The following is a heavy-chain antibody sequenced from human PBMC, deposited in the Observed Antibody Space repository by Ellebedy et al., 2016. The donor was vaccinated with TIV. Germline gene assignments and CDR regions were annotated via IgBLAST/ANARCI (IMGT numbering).Heavy chain of an antibody. CDR1: GFSFDDYG. V-gene: IGHV3-11*01. J-gene: IGHJ4*02. Sequence: GGSLRLXXAASGFSFDDYGMHWVRQPPGKGLEWVSTISNSASTTYYADSVKGRFTVSRDNARNSLYLQMNSLTFDDTAVYYCARDIASVLTGINSFDVWGQGTLVTVSS. D-gene: IGHD6-25*01. CDR2: ISNSASTT. CDR3: ARDIASVLTGINSFDV.